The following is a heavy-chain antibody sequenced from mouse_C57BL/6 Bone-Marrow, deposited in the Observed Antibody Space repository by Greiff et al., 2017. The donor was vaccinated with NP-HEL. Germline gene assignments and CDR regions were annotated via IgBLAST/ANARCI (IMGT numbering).Heavy chain of an antibody. CDR2: IDPGTGGT. CDR1: GYTFTDYE. CDR3: TGTTVVADYAMDY. D-gene: IGHD1-1*01. J-gene: IGHJ4*01. Sequence: VQLQQSGAELVRPGASVTLSCKASGYTFTDYEMHWVKQTPVHGLEWIGAIDPGTGGTAYNQKFKGKAILTADKSSSTAYMELRSLTSEDSAVYYCTGTTVVADYAMDYWGQGTSVTVSS. V-gene: IGHV1-15*01.